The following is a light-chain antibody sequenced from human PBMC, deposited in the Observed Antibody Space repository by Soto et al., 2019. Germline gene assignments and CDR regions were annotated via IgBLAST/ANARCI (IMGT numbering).Light chain of an antibody. V-gene: IGKV1-9*01. J-gene: IGKJ5*01. CDR2: AAS. CDR3: QGLNDYPIT. CDR1: QGFSSY. Sequence: DIQLTQSPSFLSASVGDRVTITCRASQGFSSYLAWYQQKPGKAPKFLIYAASTLQSVVPSRFSVSGSGTEFTLTISSLQPEDFATYYCQGLNDYPITFGQGTRLEIK.